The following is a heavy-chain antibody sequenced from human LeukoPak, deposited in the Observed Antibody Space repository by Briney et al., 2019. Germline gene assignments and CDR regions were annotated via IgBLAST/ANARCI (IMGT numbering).Heavy chain of an antibody. V-gene: IGHV3-11*04. CDR1: GFSFSDYY. D-gene: IGHD5-24*01. J-gene: IGHJ4*02. Sequence: SGGSLRLSCAASGFSFSDYYMSWIRQAPGKGLEWVSYISSSGSTIYYADSVKGRFTISRDNAKNSLYLQMDSLRAEDTAMYYCARGLGYNYVPFDYWGQGTLVTVSS. CDR2: ISSSGSTI. CDR3: ARGLGYNYVPFDY.